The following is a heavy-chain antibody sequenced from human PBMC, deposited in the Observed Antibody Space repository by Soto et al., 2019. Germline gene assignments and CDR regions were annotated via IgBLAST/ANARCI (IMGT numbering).Heavy chain of an antibody. CDR3: ARQVVGYCSGGSCTPFDY. CDR1: GYSFTGYW. CDR2: IDPSDSYT. J-gene: IGHJ4*02. Sequence: EVQLVQSEAEVNKPGESLRISCKGSGYSFTGYWISWVRQMPGKGLEWMGRIDPSDSYTNYSPSFQGHVTISADKSISTAYLQWSSLKASDTAMYYCARQVVGYCSGGSCTPFDYWGQGTLVTVSS. V-gene: IGHV5-10-1*01. D-gene: IGHD2-15*01.